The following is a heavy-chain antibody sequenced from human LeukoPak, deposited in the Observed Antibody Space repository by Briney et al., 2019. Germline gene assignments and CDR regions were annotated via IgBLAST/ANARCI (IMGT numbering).Heavy chain of an antibody. J-gene: IGHJ5*02. Sequence: ASVKVSRKASGYTFTGYYMHWVRQAPGQGLEWMGWINPNSGGTNYAQKFQGRVTMTRDTSISTAYMELSRLRSDDTAVYYCARVGGEVRGVSWFDPWGQGTLVTVSS. CDR2: INPNSGGT. CDR1: GYTFTGYY. V-gene: IGHV1-2*02. D-gene: IGHD3-10*01. CDR3: ARVGGEVRGVSWFDP.